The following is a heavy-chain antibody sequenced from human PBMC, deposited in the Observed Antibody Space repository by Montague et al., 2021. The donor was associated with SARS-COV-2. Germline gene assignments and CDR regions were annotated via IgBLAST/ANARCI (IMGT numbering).Heavy chain of an antibody. V-gene: IGHV4-59*01. Sequence: TLSLTCSVSGTSITSYYWNWVRQPPGKGLEWIGYISDSGSTNYSPSLKSRVTMSVDTSKNQMSLKLTSVTAADTAVYYCARGCLSYFGAGSHCYGMDVWGQGTTVTVSS. D-gene: IGHD3-10*01. CDR2: ISDSGST. J-gene: IGHJ6*02. CDR1: GTSITSYY. CDR3: ARGCLSYFGAGSHCYGMDV.